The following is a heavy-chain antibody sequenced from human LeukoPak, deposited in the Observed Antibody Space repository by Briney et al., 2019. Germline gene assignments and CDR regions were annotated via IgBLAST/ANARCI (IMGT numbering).Heavy chain of an antibody. V-gene: IGHV6-1*01. CDR2: TYYRSKWNN. J-gene: IGHJ4*02. CDR1: GDSVSSNNVV. Sequence: SQTLSLTCAISGDSVSSNNVVWNWIRQSPSRGLGWLGRTYYRSKWNNDYAVSVKSRITINPDTSKNQFSLQLNSVTPEDTAVYYCARLSSAAFDYWGQGTLVTVSS. D-gene: IGHD6-19*01. CDR3: ARLSSAAFDY.